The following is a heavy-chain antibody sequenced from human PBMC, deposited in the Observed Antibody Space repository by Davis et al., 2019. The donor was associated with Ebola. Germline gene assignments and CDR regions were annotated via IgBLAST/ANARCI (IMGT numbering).Heavy chain of an antibody. Sequence: LSLTCAASGFTFSGSAMHWVRQASGRGLEWVGRIRSKANSYATTYAASVKGRFTISRDDSKNTAYLQMNSLKTDDTAVYYCTNRKSEYWGQGTLVTVSS. J-gene: IGHJ4*02. CDR3: TNRKSEY. CDR2: IRSKANSYAT. V-gene: IGHV3-73*01. CDR1: GFTFSGSA.